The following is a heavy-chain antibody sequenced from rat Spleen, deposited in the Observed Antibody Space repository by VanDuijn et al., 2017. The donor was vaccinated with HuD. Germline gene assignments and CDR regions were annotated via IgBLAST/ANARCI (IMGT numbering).Heavy chain of an antibody. D-gene: IGHD1-12*02. Sequence: EVQLVESGGGLVQPGRSLKLSCVASGFTLNNYWMTWIRQAPGKGLEWVASITNTGRSTYYPDSVRGRFAISRDTAENTLYLQMSSLRSEDTATYYCTSLYDGSDYPYVMDAWGQGASVTVSS. CDR1: GFTLNNYW. CDR3: TSLYDGSDYPYVMDA. J-gene: IGHJ4*01. V-gene: IGHV5-31*01. CDR2: ITNTGRST.